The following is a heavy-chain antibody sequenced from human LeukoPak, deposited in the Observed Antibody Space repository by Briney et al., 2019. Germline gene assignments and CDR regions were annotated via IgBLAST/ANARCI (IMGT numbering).Heavy chain of an antibody. D-gene: IGHD3-9*01. Sequence: GASVKVSCKASGYTFTGYYMHWVRQAPGQGLEWMGWINPNSGGTNYAQKFQGRVTMTRDTSISTAYMELRSLRSDDTAVYYCATLRYFDWLLGDYWGQGTLVTVSS. CDR3: ATLRYFDWLLGDY. J-gene: IGHJ4*02. V-gene: IGHV1-2*02. CDR2: INPNSGGT. CDR1: GYTFTGYY.